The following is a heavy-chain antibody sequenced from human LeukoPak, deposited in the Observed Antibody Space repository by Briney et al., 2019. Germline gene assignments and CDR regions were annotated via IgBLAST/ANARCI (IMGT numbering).Heavy chain of an antibody. CDR2: IYYSGST. J-gene: IGHJ5*02. V-gene: IGHV4-30-4*08. D-gene: IGHD3-10*01. Sequence: SQTLSLTCTVSGGSISSGDYYWSWIRQPPGKGLEWLGYIYYSGSTYYNPSLKSRVTIAVDTSKNQFSLKLSSVTAADTAVYYCARGQAEFQLYLGWFDPWGQGTLVTVSS. CDR1: GGSISSGDYY. CDR3: ARGQAEFQLYLGWFDP.